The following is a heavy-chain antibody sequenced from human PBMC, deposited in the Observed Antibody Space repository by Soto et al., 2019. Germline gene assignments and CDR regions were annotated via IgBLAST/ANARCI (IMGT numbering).Heavy chain of an antibody. J-gene: IGHJ4*02. CDR1: GFTFSSYG. V-gene: IGHV3-33*01. D-gene: IGHD1-26*01. CDR3: ARDLRGGSYPKPFDY. CDR2: IWYDGSNK. Sequence: PGGSLRLSCAASGFTFSSYGMHWVRQAPGKGLEWVAVIWYDGSNKYYADYVKGRFTISRDNSKNTLYLQMNSLRAEDTAVYYFARDLRGGSYPKPFDYWGQGTLVTVS.